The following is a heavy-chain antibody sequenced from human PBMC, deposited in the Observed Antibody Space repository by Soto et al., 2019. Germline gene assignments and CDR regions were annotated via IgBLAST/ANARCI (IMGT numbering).Heavy chain of an antibody. CDR3: ARSGQSTAEEESMIVVVITTASGYYGMDV. D-gene: IGHD3-22*01. J-gene: IGHJ6*02. Sequence: QVQLVQSGAEVKKPGSSVKVSCKASGGTFSSYAISWVRQAPGQGLEWMGGIIPIFGTANYEQKYQGRVMITADESTSTAYKELSSLRSEDTAVYYCARSGQSTAEEESMIVVVITTASGYYGMDVWGQGTTVTVSS. CDR1: GGTFSSYA. CDR2: IIPIFGTA. V-gene: IGHV1-69*01.